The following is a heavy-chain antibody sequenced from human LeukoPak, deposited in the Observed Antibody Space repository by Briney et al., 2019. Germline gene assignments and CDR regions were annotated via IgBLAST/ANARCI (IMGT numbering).Heavy chain of an antibody. CDR1: GGSFSAYY. J-gene: IGHJ4*02. D-gene: IGHD6-25*01. V-gene: IGHV4-34*01. CDR3: ARDSSYTTGWPFDY. Sequence: SETLSLTCAVYGGSFSAYYWSWIRQPPGKGLEWLGEVNDSGSTNYNPSLKSRVTISVDTSKNQFSLKLSSVTAADTAVYYCARDSSYTTGWPFDYWGQGTLVTVSS. CDR2: VNDSGST.